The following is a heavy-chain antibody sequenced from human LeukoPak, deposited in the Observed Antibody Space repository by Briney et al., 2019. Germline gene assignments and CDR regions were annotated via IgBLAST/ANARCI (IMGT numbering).Heavy chain of an antibody. J-gene: IGHJ5*02. CDR3: ARGAQHSSSWRWGNWFDP. V-gene: IGHV3-30-3*01. D-gene: IGHD6-13*01. CDR1: GFTFSSYA. Sequence: GGSRRLSCTASGFTFSSYAMLWVRQAPGKGLDPVAVISYDGSNKYYADSVRCRFTISRDNSNNTLYLQMNSLRAEDTAVYYCARGAQHSSSWRWGNWFDPWGQGTLVTVSS. CDR2: ISYDGSNK.